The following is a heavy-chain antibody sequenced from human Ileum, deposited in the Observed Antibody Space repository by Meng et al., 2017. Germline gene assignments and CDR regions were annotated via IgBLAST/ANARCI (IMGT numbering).Heavy chain of an antibody. D-gene: IGHD3-16*01. Sequence: GESLKISCAASGFSFTSYEMNWVRQAPGKGLEWISYIISSGTTVNYADSVKGRFTISRDNAKNLVYLQMNSLRAEDTAVYYCVRDKLGKGGFPHWGQGALVTVSS. J-gene: IGHJ4*02. CDR1: GFSFTSYE. V-gene: IGHV3-48*03. CDR2: IISSGTTV. CDR3: VRDKLGKGGFPH.